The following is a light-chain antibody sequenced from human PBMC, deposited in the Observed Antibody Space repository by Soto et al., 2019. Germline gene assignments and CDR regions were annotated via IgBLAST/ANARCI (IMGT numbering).Light chain of an antibody. V-gene: IGKV2-24*01. Sequence: DIVMTQTPLSSPVTLGQPASISCMSSQILVHSDGNTYLSWPQQKPGQAPRLLIYDASNRATGIPARFSGSGSGTDFTLTISSLEPEDFAVYYCQQRSNWPPSITFGQGTRLEI. J-gene: IGKJ5*01. CDR3: QQRSNWPPSIT. CDR2: DAS. CDR1: QILVHSDGNTY.